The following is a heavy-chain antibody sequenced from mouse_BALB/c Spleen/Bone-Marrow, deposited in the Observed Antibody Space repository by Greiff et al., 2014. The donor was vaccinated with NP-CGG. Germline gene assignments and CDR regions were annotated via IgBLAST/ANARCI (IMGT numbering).Heavy chain of an antibody. D-gene: IGHD1-2*01. J-gene: IGHJ1*01. Sequence: VQLQQSGAELVKPGASVKLSCRVSGYTFTNYFVYWVKQRPGQGLEWIGEINPSNDTPNFNEKFKSKATLTVDKSSSTAYMQLSSLTSEDSAVYYCTRSGYYGYGWYFDVWDAGTTVTVSS. V-gene: IGHV1S81*02. CDR1: GYTFTNYF. CDR3: TRSGYYGYGWYFDV. CDR2: INPSNDTP.